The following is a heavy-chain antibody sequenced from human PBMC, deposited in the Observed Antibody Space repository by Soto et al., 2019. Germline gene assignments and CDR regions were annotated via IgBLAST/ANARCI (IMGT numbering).Heavy chain of an antibody. CDR3: ARSIERITIFGVVLTYYYYYGMDV. V-gene: IGHV1-69*13. D-gene: IGHD3-3*01. CDR2: IIPIFGTA. Sequence: ASVKVSCKASGGTFSSYAISWVRQAPGQGLEWMGGIIPIFGTANYAQKFQGRVTIIADESTSTAYMELSSLRSEDTAVYYRARSIERITIFGVVLTYYYYYGMDVWGQGTTVTVSS. CDR1: GGTFSSYA. J-gene: IGHJ6*02.